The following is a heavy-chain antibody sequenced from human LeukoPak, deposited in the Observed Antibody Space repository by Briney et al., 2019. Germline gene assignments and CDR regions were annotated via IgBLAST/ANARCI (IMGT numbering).Heavy chain of an antibody. J-gene: IGHJ4*02. CDR2: IYYSGST. Sequence: SETLSLTCTVSGVSISSYYWSWIRQHPGKGLEWIGYIYYSGSTYHNPSLKSRVTISVDTSKNQFSLKLSSVTAADTAVYYCAGDRRVRGVIGLDYWGQGTLVTVSS. CDR3: AGDRRVRGVIGLDY. V-gene: IGHV4-59*06. CDR1: GVSISSYY. D-gene: IGHD3-10*01.